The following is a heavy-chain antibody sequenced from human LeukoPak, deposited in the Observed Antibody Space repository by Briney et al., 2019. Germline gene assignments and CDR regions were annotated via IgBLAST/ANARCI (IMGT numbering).Heavy chain of an antibody. CDR1: GGSMRGSSYS. CDR3: ARLTPHYDSSGYLNYGMDV. J-gene: IGHJ6*02. CDR2: IYYSGST. Sequence: SETLSLTCTVSGGSMRGSSYSWGWIRQPPGKGLEWIGSIYYSGSTYYNPSLKSRVTISVDTSKNQFSLKLSSVTAADTAVYYCARLTPHYDSSGYLNYGMDVWGQGTTVTVSS. D-gene: IGHD3-22*01. V-gene: IGHV4-39*01.